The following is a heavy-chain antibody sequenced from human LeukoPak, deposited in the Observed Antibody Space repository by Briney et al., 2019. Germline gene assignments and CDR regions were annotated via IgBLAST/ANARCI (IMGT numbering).Heavy chain of an antibody. Sequence: PSETLSLTCTVSGGSISSSSYYWGWIRQPPGKGLEWIGSIYYSGSTYYNPSLKGRVTISVDTSKNQFSLKLSSVTAADTAVYYCASTVAGTFDYWGQGTLVTVSS. D-gene: IGHD6-19*01. J-gene: IGHJ4*02. V-gene: IGHV4-39*07. CDR3: ASTVAGTFDY. CDR1: GGSISSSSYY. CDR2: IYYSGST.